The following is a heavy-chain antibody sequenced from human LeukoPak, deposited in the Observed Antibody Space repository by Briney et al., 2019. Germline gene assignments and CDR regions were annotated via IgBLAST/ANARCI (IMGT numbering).Heavy chain of an antibody. D-gene: IGHD6-13*01. CDR3: AGAYSAGWFSY. CDR1: GFDFSTYG. CDR2: IWYDGSKK. Sequence: PGGSLRLSCVASGFDFSTYGMHWIRQAPGKGLEWLAVIWYDGSKKYYADSVTGRFTISRDDSKNTLYFHMSGLRDDDTAIYYCAGAYSAGWFSYWGQGAPVIVSS. J-gene: IGHJ4*02. V-gene: IGHV3-33*01.